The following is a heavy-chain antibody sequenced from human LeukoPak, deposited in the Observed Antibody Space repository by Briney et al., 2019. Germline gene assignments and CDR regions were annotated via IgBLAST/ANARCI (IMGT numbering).Heavy chain of an antibody. D-gene: IGHD3-3*01. Sequence: GGSLRLSCAASGFTFSSYWMSWVRQAPGKGLEWVANIKQDGSEKYYVDSVKGRFSISRDNAKNSLYLQMNSLRAEDSAVYYCAKDLPQYYDFWSGYYGGFDYWGQGTLVTVSS. CDR1: GFTFSSYW. J-gene: IGHJ4*02. CDR2: IKQDGSEK. V-gene: IGHV3-7*05. CDR3: AKDLPQYYDFWSGYYGGFDY.